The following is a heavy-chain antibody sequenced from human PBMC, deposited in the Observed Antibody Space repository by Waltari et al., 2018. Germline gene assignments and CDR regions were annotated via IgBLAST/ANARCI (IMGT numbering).Heavy chain of an antibody. J-gene: IGHJ3*02. CDR1: GYTFTGYY. CDR3: ARVRMGYYGSGTVRAFDI. Sequence: QVQLVQTGAEVKKPGASVKVSCQASGYTFTGYYMPWVRQAPGQGLEWMGRINPNSGGTNYAQKFQVRVTMTRDTSISTAYMELSRLRSNDTAVYYCARVRMGYYGSGTVRAFDIWGQGTMVTVSS. V-gene: IGHV1-2*06. D-gene: IGHD3-10*01. CDR2: INPNSGGT.